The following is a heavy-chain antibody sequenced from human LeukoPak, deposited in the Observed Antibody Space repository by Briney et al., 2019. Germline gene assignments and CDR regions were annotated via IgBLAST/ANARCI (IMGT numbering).Heavy chain of an antibody. D-gene: IGHD3-16*01. Sequence: PGGSLRLSCAASGFTFSSYWMHWVRQAPGKGLVWVSRINSDGSSTSYADSVKGRFTISRDNAKNTLYLQMNSLRAEDTAVYYCARYPRGDYYMDVWGKGTTVTVSS. CDR1: GFTFSSYW. CDR2: INSDGSST. J-gene: IGHJ6*03. V-gene: IGHV3-74*01. CDR3: ARYPRGDYYMDV.